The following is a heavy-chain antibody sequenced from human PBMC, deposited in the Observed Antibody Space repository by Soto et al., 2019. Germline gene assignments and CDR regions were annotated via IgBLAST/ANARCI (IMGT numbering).Heavy chain of an antibody. CDR1: GFSISTSGVG. J-gene: IGHJ4*02. Sequence: QITLKESGPTLVKPTETLTLTCTFSGFSISTSGVGVGWIRQPPGQALEWLAFTYWDDDNRYNPSLKCRLTVAKDASKNLVVLLMTNMDPVDTGTYFCAHRRGGYNWDDGHFDYWGQGTLVTVSS. V-gene: IGHV2-5*02. CDR2: TYWDDDN. CDR3: AHRRGGYNWDDGHFDY. D-gene: IGHD1-20*01.